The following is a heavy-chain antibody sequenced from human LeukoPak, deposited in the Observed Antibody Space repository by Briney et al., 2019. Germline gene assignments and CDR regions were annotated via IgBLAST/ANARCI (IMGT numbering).Heavy chain of an antibody. CDR3: ARDPGDYEAFDI. D-gene: IGHD4-17*01. V-gene: IGHV4-59*01. J-gene: IGHJ3*02. CDR2: IYYSGST. Sequence: PSETLSLTCTVSGGSISSYYWSWIRQPPGKGLEWIGYIYYSGSTNYNPSLKSRVTISVDTSKNQFSLKLSSVTAADTAVYYCARDPGDYEAFDIWGQGTMVTVSS. CDR1: GGSISSYY.